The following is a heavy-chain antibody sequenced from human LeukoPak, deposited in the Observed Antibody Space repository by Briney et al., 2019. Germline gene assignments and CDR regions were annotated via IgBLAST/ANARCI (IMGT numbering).Heavy chain of an antibody. CDR2: ITTTSFTI. CDR1: GFIFSSYD. D-gene: IGHD3-16*01. J-gene: IGHJ4*02. V-gene: IGHV3-48*03. Sequence: PGGSLRLSCAASGFIFSSYDMNWVRQAPGKGPEWISYITTTSFTIYYADSVKGRFTISRDNAKNSVYLQMNSLRAEDTAVYYCARDLYDMAQDYWGQGTLVTVSS. CDR3: ARDLYDMAQDY.